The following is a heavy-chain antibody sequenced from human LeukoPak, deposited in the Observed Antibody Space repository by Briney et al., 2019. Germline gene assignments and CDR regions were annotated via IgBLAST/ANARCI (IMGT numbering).Heavy chain of an antibody. J-gene: IGHJ4*02. V-gene: IGHV4-39*02. CDR1: GDSISSRSCY. CDR3: ARVDTAMAIDY. D-gene: IGHD5-18*01. Sequence: SETLSLTCTVSGDSISSRSCYWGWIRQPPGKGLAWIGSIYYSGGTYYNPSLRSRVTISVDTSKNHFSLKLNSVTAADTAVYYCARVDTAMAIDYWGQGTLVTVSS. CDR2: IYYSGGT.